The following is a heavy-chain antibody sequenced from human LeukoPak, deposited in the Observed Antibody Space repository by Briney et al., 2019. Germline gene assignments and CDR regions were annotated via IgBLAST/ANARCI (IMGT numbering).Heavy chain of an antibody. CDR3: ARGQGSWVTFDI. CDR2: IYTSGST. D-gene: IGHD3-16*01. J-gene: IGHJ3*02. V-gene: IGHV4-61*02. Sequence: SQTLSLTCTVSGGSISSGSYYWSWIRQPAGKGLEWIGRIYTSGSTNYNPSLKSRVTISVDTSKNQFSLKLSSVTAADTAVYYCARGQGSWVTFDIWGQGTMVTVSS. CDR1: GGSISSGSYY.